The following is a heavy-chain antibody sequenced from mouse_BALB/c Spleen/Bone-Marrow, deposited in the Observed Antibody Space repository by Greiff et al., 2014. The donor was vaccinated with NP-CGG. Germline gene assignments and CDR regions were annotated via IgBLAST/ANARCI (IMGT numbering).Heavy chain of an antibody. V-gene: IGHV2-6-2*01. CDR2: IWSDGTT. CDR1: GFSLTLYG. J-gene: IGHJ4*01. D-gene: IGHD2-2*01. Sequence: VQGVESGPDLVAPSQSLSITCTVSGFSLTLYGVHWVRQSPGKGLEWLVVIWSDGTTTYNPALKSRLSISKDNSKSQVFLKLNSLQTDDTAMYYCSRHERGYPYAMDYWGQGTSVTVSS. CDR3: SRHERGYPYAMDY.